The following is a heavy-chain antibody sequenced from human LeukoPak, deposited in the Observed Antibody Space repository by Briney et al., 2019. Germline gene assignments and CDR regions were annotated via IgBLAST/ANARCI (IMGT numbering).Heavy chain of an antibody. V-gene: IGHV3-48*03. CDR2: ISSSGSTI. CDR1: GFTFSSYE. J-gene: IGHJ4*02. D-gene: IGHD1-26*01. Sequence: QAGGSLRLSCAASGFTFSSYEMNWVRQAPGRGLEWVSYISSSGSTIYYADSVKGRFTISRDNAKNSLYLQMNSLRAEDTAVYYCARDPIYIVGATRDDYWGQGTLVTVPS. CDR3: ARDPIYIVGATRDDY.